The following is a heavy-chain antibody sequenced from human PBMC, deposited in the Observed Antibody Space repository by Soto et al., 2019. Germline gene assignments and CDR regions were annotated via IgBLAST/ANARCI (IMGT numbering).Heavy chain of an antibody. D-gene: IGHD1-1*01. CDR3: ASDDSGSRFDP. CDR1: RYIFTAYF. J-gene: IGHJ5*02. V-gene: IGHV1-2*02. Sequence: QVQLVQSGAEVKKPGASVKVSCKAPRYIFTAYFMHWVRQAPGQGLEWMGWINPNNGATHYGLSFQGSVTMSRDTTISTSEMALISVRTDDTALYYCASDDSGSRFDPWGQGTLVIVSS. CDR2: INPNNGAT.